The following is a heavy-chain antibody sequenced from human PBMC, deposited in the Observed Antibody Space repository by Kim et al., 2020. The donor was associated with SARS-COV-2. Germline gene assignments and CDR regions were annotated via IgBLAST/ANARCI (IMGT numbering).Heavy chain of an antibody. Sequence: SGSSSYDPSLKSRVSMSVDTSKNQFSLRLTSVTAAYTAVYYCARGAPGHWGQGTLVTVSS. V-gene: IGHV4-34*01. CDR3: ARGAPGH. CDR2: SGSS. J-gene: IGHJ1*01.